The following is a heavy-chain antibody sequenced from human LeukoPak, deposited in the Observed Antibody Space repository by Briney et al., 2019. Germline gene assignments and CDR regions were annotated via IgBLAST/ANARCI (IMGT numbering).Heavy chain of an antibody. V-gene: IGHV3-21*04. D-gene: IGHD3-10*01. CDR3: AKSSFSRYYGSGYYYYMDV. J-gene: IGHJ6*03. CDR1: GFTFGSYS. Sequence: GGSLRLSCAASGFTFGSYSMNWVRQAPGKGLEWVSSISSSSSYIYYADSVKGRFTISRDNAKNSLYLQMNSLRPEDMALYYCAKSSFSRYYGSGYYYYMDVWGKGTTVTVSS. CDR2: ISSSSSYI.